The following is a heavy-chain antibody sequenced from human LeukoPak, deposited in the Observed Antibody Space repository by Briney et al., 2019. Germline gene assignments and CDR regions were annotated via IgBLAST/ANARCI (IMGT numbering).Heavy chain of an antibody. J-gene: IGHJ4*02. Sequence: GASVTVSCKVSGYTLTELSMHWVRQAPGKGLEWMGGFDPEDGETIYAQKFQGRVTITEDTSTDTAYMELSSLRSEDTAVYYCATELIVPAATPRWGQGTLVTVSS. V-gene: IGHV1-24*01. D-gene: IGHD2-2*01. CDR3: ATELIVPAATPR. CDR1: GYTLTELS. CDR2: FDPEDGET.